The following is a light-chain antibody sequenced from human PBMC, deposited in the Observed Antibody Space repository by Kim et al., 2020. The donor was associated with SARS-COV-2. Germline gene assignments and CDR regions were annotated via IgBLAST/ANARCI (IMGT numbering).Light chain of an antibody. CDR3: QQYYGYQYT. V-gene: IGKV1-8*01. J-gene: IGKJ2*01. Sequence: AIRITQSPSSLSASTGDRVTITCRASQGISSYLAWYQQKPGKAPKLLIYAASTLQSGVPSRFSGSGSGTDFTLTINCLQSEDFATYYCQQYYGYQYTFGQGTKLEI. CDR1: QGISSY. CDR2: AAS.